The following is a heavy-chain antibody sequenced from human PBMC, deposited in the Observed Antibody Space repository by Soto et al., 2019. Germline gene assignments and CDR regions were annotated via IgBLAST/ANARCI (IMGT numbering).Heavy chain of an antibody. J-gene: IGHJ4*02. D-gene: IGHD3-22*01. CDR2: ISGSGRST. CDR1: GFTFSSYA. CDR3: VVDTSGLLDY. Sequence: SLRLSCAASGFTFSSYAMSWVRQAPGKGLEWVSVISGSGRSTYYADSVKGRFTISRDDSNNTVFLQMNTLTAEDTAIYYCVVDTSGLLDYWGQGTQVTVSS. V-gene: IGHV3-23*01.